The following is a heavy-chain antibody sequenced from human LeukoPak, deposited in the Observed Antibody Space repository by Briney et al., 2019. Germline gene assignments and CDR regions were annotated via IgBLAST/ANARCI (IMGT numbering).Heavy chain of an antibody. CDR3: AKDPTGWGLFDY. V-gene: IGHV3-23*01. D-gene: IGHD3-16*01. CDR1: GFTFSSYA. J-gene: IGHJ4*02. CDR2: NSISGDNT. Sequence: PGGSLRLSCAASGFTFSSYAMSWVRQAPGKGLEWVSSNSISGDNTYYADSVKGRFTISRDNSKNTLYLQMNSLRAEDTAVYYCAKDPTGWGLFDYWGQGTLVTVSS.